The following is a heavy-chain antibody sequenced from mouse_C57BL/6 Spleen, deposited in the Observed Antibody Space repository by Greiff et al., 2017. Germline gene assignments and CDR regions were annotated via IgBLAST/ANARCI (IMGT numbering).Heavy chain of an antibody. CDR2: ISSGGSYT. D-gene: IGHD2-2*01. V-gene: IGHV5-6*01. J-gene: IGHJ4*01. Sequence: EVQGVESGGDLVKPGGSLKLSCAASGFTFSSYGMSWVRQTPDKRLEWVATISSGGSYTYYPDSVKGRFTISRDNAKNTLYLQMSSLKSEDTAVYACSRQGDGYDGDGSMDYWGQGTSVTVSS. CDR3: SRQGDGYDGDGSMDY. CDR1: GFTFSSYG.